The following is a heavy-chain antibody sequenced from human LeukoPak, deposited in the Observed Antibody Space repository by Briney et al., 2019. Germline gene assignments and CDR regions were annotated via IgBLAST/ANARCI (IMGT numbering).Heavy chain of an antibody. CDR3: AKIQRPEQWLVKYYFDY. CDR1: GFTFSSYA. CDR2: ISGSGGST. Sequence: PGGFLRLSCAASGFTFSSYAMSWVRQAPGKGLEWVSAISGSGGSTYYADSVKGRFTISRDNSKNTLYLQMNSLRAEDTAVYYCAKIQRPEQWLVKYYFDYWGQGTLVTVSS. D-gene: IGHD6-19*01. V-gene: IGHV3-23*01. J-gene: IGHJ4*02.